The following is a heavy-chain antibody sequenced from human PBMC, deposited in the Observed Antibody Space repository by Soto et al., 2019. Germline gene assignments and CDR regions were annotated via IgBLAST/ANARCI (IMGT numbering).Heavy chain of an antibody. CDR3: TTDSASIAAAECH. Sequence: GGSLRLSCAASGFTFSNAWMNWVRQAPGKGLEWVGRIKSKTDGGTTDYAAPVKGRFTISRDDSKNTLYLQMNSLKTEDTAVYYCTTDSASIAAAECHWGQGTLVTVSS. CDR1: GFTFSNAW. CDR2: IKSKTDGGTT. V-gene: IGHV3-15*07. J-gene: IGHJ4*02. D-gene: IGHD6-13*01.